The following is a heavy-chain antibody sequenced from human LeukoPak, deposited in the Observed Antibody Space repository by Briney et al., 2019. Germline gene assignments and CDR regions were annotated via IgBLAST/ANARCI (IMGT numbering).Heavy chain of an antibody. CDR3: ARDFPHYYDSSIFDY. Sequence: GGSLRLSCAASGFTFSSYSMNWVRQAPGKGLEWVSSISSSSSYIYYADSVKGRFTISRGNAKNSLYLQMNSLRAEDTAVYYCARDFPHYYDSSIFDYWGQGTLVTVSS. D-gene: IGHD3-22*01. CDR2: ISSSSSYI. V-gene: IGHV3-21*01. CDR1: GFTFSSYS. J-gene: IGHJ4*02.